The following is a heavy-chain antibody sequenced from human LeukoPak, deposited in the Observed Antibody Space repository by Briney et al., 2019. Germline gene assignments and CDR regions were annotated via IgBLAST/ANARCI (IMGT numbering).Heavy chain of an antibody. CDR2: IWYDGSNK. CDR1: GFTFSSYG. D-gene: IGHD2-2*01. J-gene: IGHJ6*02. V-gene: IGHV3-33*01. CDR3: ARDTVVPAVIYYYGMDV. Sequence: PGRSLRLSCAASGFTFSSYGMHWVRQAPGKGLEWVAVIWYDGSNKYYADSVKGRFTISRDNSKNTLYLQMNSPRAEDTAVYYCARDTVVPAVIYYYGMDVWGQGTTVTVSS.